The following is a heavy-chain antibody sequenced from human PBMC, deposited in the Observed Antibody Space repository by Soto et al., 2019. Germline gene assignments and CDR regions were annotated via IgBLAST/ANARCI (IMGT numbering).Heavy chain of an antibody. D-gene: IGHD5-12*01. J-gene: IGHJ4*02. V-gene: IGHV4-31*03. CDR3: ARYGRDGYNYKV. CDR2: IYYSGST. CDR1: GGSISSGGYY. Sequence: NPSETLSLTCTVSGGSISSGGYYWSWIRQHPGKGLEWIGYIYYSGSTYYNPSLKSRVTISVDTSKNQFSLKLSSVTAADTAVYYCARYGRDGYNYKVWGQGTLVTVSS.